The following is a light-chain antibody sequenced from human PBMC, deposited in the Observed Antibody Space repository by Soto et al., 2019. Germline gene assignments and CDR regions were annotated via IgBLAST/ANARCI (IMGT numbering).Light chain of an antibody. Sequence: QSVLTQSPSASVTPGQRVTISCSGSRSNIGTYTVNWYQQLPGTAPTLLILRNHQRPSGVPYRFSGSKSGTSASLAISGPQSEDEADYYCAACDDSLRAVVFGGGTQLTVL. CDR3: AACDDSLRAVV. V-gene: IGLV1-44*01. CDR1: RSNIGTYT. CDR2: RNH. J-gene: IGLJ2*01.